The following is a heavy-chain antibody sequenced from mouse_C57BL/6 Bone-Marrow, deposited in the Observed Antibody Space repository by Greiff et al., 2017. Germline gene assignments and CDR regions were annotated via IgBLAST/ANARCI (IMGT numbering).Heavy chain of an antibody. D-gene: IGHD2-4*01. CDR2: IYPGDGDT. J-gene: IGHJ4*01. CDR3: AREEIYYDPEYAMDY. V-gene: IGHV1-82*01. Sequence: QVQLQQSGPELVKPGASVKISCKASGYAFSSSWMNWVKQRPGKGLEWIGRIYPGDGDTNYNGKFKGKATLTADKSSSTAYMQLSSLTSEDSAVXYCAREEIYYDPEYAMDYWGQGTSVTVSS. CDR1: GYAFSSSW.